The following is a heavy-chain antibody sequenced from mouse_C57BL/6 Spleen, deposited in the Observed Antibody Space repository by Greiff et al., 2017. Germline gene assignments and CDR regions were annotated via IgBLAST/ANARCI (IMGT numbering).Heavy chain of an antibody. J-gene: IGHJ4*01. CDR3: ARRDYGSSGPYAMDY. D-gene: IGHD1-1*01. Sequence: VQLQQSGAELVKPGASVKISCKASGYAFSSYWMNWVKQRPGKGLEWIGQIYPGDGDTNYNGKFKGKATLTADKSSSTAYMQLSSLTSEDSAVYFCARRDYGSSGPYAMDYWGQGTSVTVSS. V-gene: IGHV1-80*01. CDR2: IYPGDGDT. CDR1: GYAFSSYW.